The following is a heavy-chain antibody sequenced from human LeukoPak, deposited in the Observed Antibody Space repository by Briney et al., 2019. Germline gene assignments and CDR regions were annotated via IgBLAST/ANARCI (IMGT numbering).Heavy chain of an antibody. CDR3: ARGGVANFDY. CDR2: IYYSGTT. D-gene: IGHD2-15*01. J-gene: IGHJ4*02. V-gene: IGHV4-59*08. Sequence: SETLSLTCTVSGGSISGYYWSWIRQPPEKGLEWVGYIYYSGTTNYNPSLKSRVTISVDTSKNQFSLKLSSVTAADTAVYYCARGGVANFDYWGGGTLVTVSS. CDR1: GGSISGYY.